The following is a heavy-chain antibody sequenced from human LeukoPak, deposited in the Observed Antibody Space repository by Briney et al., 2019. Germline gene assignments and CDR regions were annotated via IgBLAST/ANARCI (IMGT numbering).Heavy chain of an antibody. D-gene: IGHD6-25*01. J-gene: IGHJ4*02. CDR3: VRDSAAHGGY. Sequence: GGSLRLSCTASGFTFSRHWISWVRQTPGKGLEWVANIKEDGSEQYYVDSVKGRFTMSRDNAKSSLYLQMNSLRAEDTAVYYCVRDSAAHGGYWGQGTPVIVSS. V-gene: IGHV3-7*01. CDR2: IKEDGSEQ. CDR1: GFTFSRHW.